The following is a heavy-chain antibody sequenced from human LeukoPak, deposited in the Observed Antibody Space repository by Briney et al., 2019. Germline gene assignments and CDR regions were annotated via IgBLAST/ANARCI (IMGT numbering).Heavy chain of an antibody. J-gene: IGHJ4*02. Sequence: SETLSLTCTVSGGSISSGSYYWSWIRQPAGKGLEWIGRIYTSGSTNYNPSLKSRVTISVDTSKNQFSLKLSSVTAADTAVYYCARVRGSYKPDWGQGTLVTVSS. V-gene: IGHV4-61*02. D-gene: IGHD1-14*01. CDR1: GGSISSGSYY. CDR2: IYTSGST. CDR3: ARVRGSYKPD.